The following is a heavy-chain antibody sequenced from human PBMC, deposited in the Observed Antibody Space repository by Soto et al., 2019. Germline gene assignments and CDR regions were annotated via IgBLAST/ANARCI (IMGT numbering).Heavy chain of an antibody. CDR1: GGTIRSPDW. J-gene: IGHJ5*02. D-gene: IGHD6-19*01. V-gene: IGHV4-4*01. CDR3: ARGRGRYSSGWSWFDP. Sequence: GTLSLTCGVSGGTIRSPDWWTWVRQPPGKGLEWIGEIFQSGSTNYTPSLESRVTISVDKSKNQFSLTLTSVTAADTAVYFCARGRGRYSSGWSWFDPWGQGILVTVSS. CDR2: IFQSGST.